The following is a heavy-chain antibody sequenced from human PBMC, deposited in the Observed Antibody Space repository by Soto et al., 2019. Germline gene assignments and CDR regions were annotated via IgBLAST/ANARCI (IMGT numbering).Heavy chain of an antibody. J-gene: IGHJ4*02. D-gene: IGHD6-13*01. CDR1: EYTFTTYP. CDR3: ARDLGQQLFDY. CDR2: INGGNGNT. V-gene: IGHV1-3*01. Sequence: DSVKVSCKASEYTFTTYPMHWVRQAPGQRLEWMGWINGGNGNTEYSQKLQGRVTMTTDTSTSTAYMELRSLRSDDTAVYYCARDLGQQLFDYWGQGTLVTVSS.